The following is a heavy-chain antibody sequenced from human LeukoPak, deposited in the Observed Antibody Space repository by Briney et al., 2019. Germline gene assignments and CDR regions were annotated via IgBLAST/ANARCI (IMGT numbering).Heavy chain of an antibody. Sequence: PSETLSLTCTVSGVSVSSGSYYWSWLRQPPGKGLEWIGFIHNSGSTKYNPSLMSRVTISVDTSKNQFSLKLSSVTAAETAVYYCARGGASSIPFDPWGQGTLVTVSS. V-gene: IGHV4-61*01. J-gene: IGHJ5*02. CDR1: GVSVSSGSYY. CDR3: ARGGASSIPFDP. CDR2: IHNSGST. D-gene: IGHD2-2*01.